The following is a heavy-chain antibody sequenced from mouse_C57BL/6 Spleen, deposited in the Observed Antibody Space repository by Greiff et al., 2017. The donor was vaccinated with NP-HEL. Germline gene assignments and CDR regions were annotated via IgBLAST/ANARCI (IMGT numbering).Heavy chain of an antibody. CDR1: GYTFTNYW. D-gene: IGHD2-1*01. J-gene: IGHJ2*01. Sequence: VQLQESGAELVRPGTSVKMSCKASGYTFTNYWIGWAKQRPGHGLEWIGDIYPGGGYTNYNEKFKGKATLTADKSSSTAYMQFSSLTSEDSAIYYCARYGNCEGNYLDYWGQGTTLTVSS. CDR3: ARYGNCEGNYLDY. CDR2: IYPGGGYT. V-gene: IGHV1-63*01.